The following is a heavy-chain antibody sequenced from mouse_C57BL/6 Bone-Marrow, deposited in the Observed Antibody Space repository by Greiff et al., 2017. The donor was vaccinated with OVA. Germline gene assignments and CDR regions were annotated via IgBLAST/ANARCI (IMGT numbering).Heavy chain of an antibody. CDR3: ARRRDYGNFDY. D-gene: IGHD2-4*01. CDR1: GYTFTNYW. CDR2: IYPGGGYT. J-gene: IGHJ2*01. Sequence: VQRVESGAELVRPGTSVKMSCKASGYTFTNYWIGWAKQRPGHGLEWIGDIYPGGGYTNYNEKFKGKATLTADKSSSTAYMQFSSLTSEDSAIYYCARRRDYGNFDYWGQGTTLTVSS. V-gene: IGHV1-63*01.